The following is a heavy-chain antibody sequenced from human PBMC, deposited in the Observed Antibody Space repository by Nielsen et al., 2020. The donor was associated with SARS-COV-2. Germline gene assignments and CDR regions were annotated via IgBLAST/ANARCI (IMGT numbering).Heavy chain of an antibody. CDR2: ISYSGST. J-gene: IGHJ6*02. D-gene: IGHD4-17*01. Sequence: GSLRLSCTVSGGSISSYYWSWIRQPPGKGLEWIGSISYSGSTNYNPSLKSRVTISVDTSKNQFSLKLSSVTAADTAVYYCARGRVGYGDYVGDYYYYGMDVWGQGTTVTVSS. CDR1: GGSISSYY. V-gene: IGHV4-59*12. CDR3: ARGRVGYGDYVGDYYYYGMDV.